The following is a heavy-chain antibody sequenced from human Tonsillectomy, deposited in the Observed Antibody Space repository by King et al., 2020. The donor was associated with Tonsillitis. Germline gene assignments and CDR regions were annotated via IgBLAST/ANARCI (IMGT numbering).Heavy chain of an antibody. D-gene: IGHD3-16*02. Sequence: VQLVESGGGLVKPGGSLRLSCAASGFTFSSYSMNWVRQAPGKGLEWGSSISSSSSYIYYADSVKGRFTISRDNAKNSLYLQMNSLRAEDTAVYYCARDAVYDYVWGSYRLTYFDYWGQGTLVTVSS. CDR2: ISSSSSYI. CDR1: GFTFSSYS. J-gene: IGHJ4*02. CDR3: ARDAVYDYVWGSYRLTYFDY. V-gene: IGHV3-21*01.